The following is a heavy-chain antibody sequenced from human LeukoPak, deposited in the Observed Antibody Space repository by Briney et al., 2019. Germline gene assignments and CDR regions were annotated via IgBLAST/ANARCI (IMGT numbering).Heavy chain of an antibody. J-gene: IGHJ4*02. CDR2: ISGSGGST. D-gene: IGHD6-13*01. CDR3: AKTAAAVPYRYYFDY. Sequence: GGSLRLSCSASGFTFSTYPMSWVRQAPGKGLEWVSAISGSGGSTYYADSVKGRFTISRDNSKNTLYLQMNSLRAEDTAVYYCAKTAAAVPYRYYFDYWGQGTLVTVSS. CDR1: GFTFSTYP. V-gene: IGHV3-23*01.